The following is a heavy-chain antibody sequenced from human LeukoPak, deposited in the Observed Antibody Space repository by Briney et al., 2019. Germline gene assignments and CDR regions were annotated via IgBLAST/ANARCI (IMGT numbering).Heavy chain of an antibody. CDR1: GGSLSGYY. V-gene: IGHV4-34*01. J-gene: IGHJ4*02. D-gene: IGHD5-12*01. CDR3: ARGRIEGYDY. CDR2: INHSGST. Sequence: SETLSLTCAVYGGSLSGYYWSWIRQPPGKGLEWIGEINHSGSTNYNPSLKSRVTISVDTSKNQFSLKLSSVTAADTAVYYCARGRIEGYDYWGQGTLVTVSS.